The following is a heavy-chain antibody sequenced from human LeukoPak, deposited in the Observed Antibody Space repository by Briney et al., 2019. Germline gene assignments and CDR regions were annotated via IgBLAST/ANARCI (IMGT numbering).Heavy chain of an antibody. D-gene: IGHD2-2*01. J-gene: IGHJ3*01. CDR2: ISGSGGST. CDR3: VKDRCDRTTCPEV. CDR1: GFTFSTYA. V-gene: IGHV3-23*01. Sequence: GGSLRLSCTASGFTFSTYAMSWVRQAPGEGLEWVSGISGSGGSTYYTDSVKGRFTISRDNSKNTLHLQMSSLRAEDTALYYCVKDRCDRTTCPEVWGQGTMVTVSS.